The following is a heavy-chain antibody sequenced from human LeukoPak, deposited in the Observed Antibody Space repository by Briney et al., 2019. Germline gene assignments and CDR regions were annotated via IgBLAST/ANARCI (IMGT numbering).Heavy chain of an antibody. V-gene: IGHV3-48*01. CDR3: ARETPAGWTQH. J-gene: IGHJ1*01. D-gene: IGHD6-19*01. CDR1: GFTFSSYS. CDR2: ISSSSSTI. Sequence: GGSLRLSCAASGFTFSSYSMNWVRQAPGKGLEWVSYISSSSSTIYYADSVKGRFTISRDNAKNSLYLQMNSLRAEDTAVYYCARETPAGWTQHWGQGTLVTVSS.